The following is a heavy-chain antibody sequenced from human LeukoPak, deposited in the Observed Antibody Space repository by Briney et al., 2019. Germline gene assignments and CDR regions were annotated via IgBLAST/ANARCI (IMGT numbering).Heavy chain of an antibody. J-gene: IGHJ6*03. CDR1: GFTFSGSA. V-gene: IGHV3-73*01. D-gene: IGHD5-24*01. CDR3: TRHGERWLQPRYMDV. Sequence: PGGSLRLSCAASGFTFSGSAMHWVRQASGKGLEWVGRIRSKANSYATAYAASVKGRFTISRDDSKNTAYLQMNSLKTEDTAVYYCTRHGERWLQPRYMDVWGKGTTVTVSS. CDR2: IRSKANSYAT.